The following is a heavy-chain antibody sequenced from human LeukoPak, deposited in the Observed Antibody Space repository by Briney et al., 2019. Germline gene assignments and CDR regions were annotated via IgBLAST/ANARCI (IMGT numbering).Heavy chain of an antibody. V-gene: IGHV3-7*05. J-gene: IGHJ4*02. CDR3: AKALDY. Sequence: GGSLRLSCTASGFTFSSYWMNWVRQAPGKGLEWVADIGPDGNEKYYVDSVKGRFTISRDNAKSSLYLQMNGLRAEDTAVYFCAKALDYWGQGTLLTVSS. CDR2: IGPDGNEK. CDR1: GFTFSSYW.